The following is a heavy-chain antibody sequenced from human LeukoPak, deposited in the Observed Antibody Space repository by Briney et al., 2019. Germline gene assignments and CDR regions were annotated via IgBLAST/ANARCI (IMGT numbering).Heavy chain of an antibody. J-gene: IGHJ4*02. D-gene: IGHD4-17*01. CDR1: GYTFIRYY. Sequence: ASVTVSCKASGYTFIRYYMHWVRQAPGQGLEWMGLINPSGGSTSYAQKFQGRVTMTRDKSTSTVYMELSRLRSEDTAVYYCARGGYGDRIDYWGQGTLVSVSS. V-gene: IGHV1-46*01. CDR3: ARGGYGDRIDY. CDR2: INPSGGST.